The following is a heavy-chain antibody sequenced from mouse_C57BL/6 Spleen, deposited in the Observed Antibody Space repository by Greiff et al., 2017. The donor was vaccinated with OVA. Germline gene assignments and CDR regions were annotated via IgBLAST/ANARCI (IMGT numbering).Heavy chain of an antibody. CDR1: GFTFSDYY. CDR2: INYDGSST. V-gene: IGHV5-16*01. CDR3: ARDRYGSPNWYFDV. D-gene: IGHD1-1*01. Sequence: VKLVESEGGLVQPGSSMKLSCTASGFTFSDYYMAWVRQVPEKGLEWVANINYDGSSTYYLDSLKSRFIISRDNAKNILYLQMSSLKSEDTATYYGARDRYGSPNWYFDVWGTGTTVTVSS. J-gene: IGHJ1*03.